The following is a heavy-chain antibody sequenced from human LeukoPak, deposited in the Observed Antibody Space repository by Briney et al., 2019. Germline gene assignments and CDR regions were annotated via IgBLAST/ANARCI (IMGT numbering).Heavy chain of an antibody. CDR2: IYYSGST. V-gene: IGHV4-59*01. CDR3: ARYILTGYYRGSYFDY. CDR1: GCSISSYY. D-gene: IGHD3-9*01. J-gene: IGHJ4*02. Sequence: ASETLSLTCTVSGCSISSYYWSWIRQPPGKGLEWIGYIYYSGSTNYNPSLKSRVTISVDTSKNQFSLKLSPVTAADTAVYYCARYILTGYYRGSYFDYWGQGTLVTVSS.